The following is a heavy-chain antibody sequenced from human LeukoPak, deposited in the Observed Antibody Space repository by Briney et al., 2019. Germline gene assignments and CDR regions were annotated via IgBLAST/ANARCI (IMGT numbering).Heavy chain of an antibody. CDR1: GFTFNNAW. J-gene: IGHJ4*02. V-gene: IGHV3-7*01. CDR3: ARDNYDSSTPYYFDY. Sequence: QTGGSLRLSCAASGFTFNNAWMNRVRQAPGKGLEWVANIKQDGSEKYYVDSVKGRFTISRDNAKNSLYLQMNSLRAEDTAVYYCARDNYDSSTPYYFDYWGQETLVTVSS. CDR2: IKQDGSEK. D-gene: IGHD3-22*01.